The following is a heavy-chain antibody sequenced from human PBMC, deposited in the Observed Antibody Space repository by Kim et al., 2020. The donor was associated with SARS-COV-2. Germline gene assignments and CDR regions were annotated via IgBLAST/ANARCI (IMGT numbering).Heavy chain of an antibody. Sequence: GGSLRLSCAASGFTFSTYAIHWVRQAPGKGLVWVAVISFDGSATYYVDSVKGRFSISRDNSKNTLYLHMNSLRAEDTAVYYCARDPSGTYYSYYGMDVWG. D-gene: IGHD1-26*01. CDR3: ARDPSGTYYSYYGMDV. V-gene: IGHV3-30*04. J-gene: IGHJ6*01. CDR1: GFTFSTYA. CDR2: ISFDGSAT.